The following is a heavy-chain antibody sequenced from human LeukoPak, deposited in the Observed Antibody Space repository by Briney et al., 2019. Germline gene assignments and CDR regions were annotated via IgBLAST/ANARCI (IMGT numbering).Heavy chain of an antibody. D-gene: IGHD3-22*01. CDR2: INPNSGGT. V-gene: IGHV1-2*02. CDR3: AGGPLYYYDSSGPFDY. J-gene: IGHJ4*02. Sequence: ASVKVSCKASGYTFTSYGISWVRQAPGQGLEWMGWINPNSGGTNYAQKFQGRVTMTRDTSISTAYMELSSLRSDDTAVYYCAGGPLYYYDSSGPFDYWGQGTQVTVSS. CDR1: GYTFTSYG.